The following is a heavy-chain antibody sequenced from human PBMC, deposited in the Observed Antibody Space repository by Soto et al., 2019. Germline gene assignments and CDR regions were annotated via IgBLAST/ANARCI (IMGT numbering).Heavy chain of an antibody. CDR3: TRSYISSSYWFDP. CDR2: INPSRGTT. V-gene: IGHV1-46*03. D-gene: IGHD6-6*01. CDR1: GYTFITYF. J-gene: IGHJ5*02. Sequence: ASVKVSSKASGYTFITYFMNWVRQAPGQGLECMGVINPSRGTTTYAQQFQDRVTMTRDTSASTVYMELSSLRSEDTAMYYCTRSYISSSYWFDPWGQGTLVTVSS.